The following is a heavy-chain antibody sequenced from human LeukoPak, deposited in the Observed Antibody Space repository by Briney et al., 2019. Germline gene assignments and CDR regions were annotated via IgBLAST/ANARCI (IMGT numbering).Heavy chain of an antibody. CDR2: ISSRSDYI. CDR3: AREEVGGPSAYNWYFDL. V-gene: IGHV3-21*01. Sequence: GGSLTLSCERSGFTFSDAWMNWVRQAPGKGLEWVSSISSRSDYIYYADSLKGRFTISRDNANTSLYLQMNSLRAEDTAVYYCAREEVGGPSAYNWYFDLWGRGTLVTVSS. D-gene: IGHD2-2*01. J-gene: IGHJ2*01. CDR1: GFTFSDAW.